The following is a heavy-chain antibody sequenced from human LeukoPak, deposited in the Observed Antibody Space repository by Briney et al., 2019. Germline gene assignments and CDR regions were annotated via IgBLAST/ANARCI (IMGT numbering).Heavy chain of an antibody. D-gene: IGHD6-6*01. CDR1: GFTFDDYT. CDR3: AKNSAAGVPYSSSYHYYYYMDV. Sequence: GGSLRLSCAASGFTFDDYTMHWVRQAPGKGLEWVSLISWDGGSTYYADSVKGRFTISRDNSKNSLYLQMNSLRTEDTALYYCAKNSAAGVPYSSSYHYYYYMDVWGKGATVTVSS. V-gene: IGHV3-43*01. CDR2: ISWDGGST. J-gene: IGHJ6*03.